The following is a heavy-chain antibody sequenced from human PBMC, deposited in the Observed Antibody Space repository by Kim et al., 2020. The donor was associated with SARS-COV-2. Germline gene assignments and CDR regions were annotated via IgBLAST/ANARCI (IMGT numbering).Heavy chain of an antibody. J-gene: IGHJ4*02. CDR2: ISYDGSNK. CDR3: ARDDLVMVRGVITGLDY. CDR1: GFTFSSYA. V-gene: IGHV3-30*04. Sequence: GGSLRLSCAASGFTFSSYAMHWVRQAPGKGLEWVAVISYDGSNKYYADSVKGRFTISRDNSKNTLYLQINSLRAEDTAVYYCARDDLVMVRGVITGLDYWGQGTLVTVSS. D-gene: IGHD3-10*01.